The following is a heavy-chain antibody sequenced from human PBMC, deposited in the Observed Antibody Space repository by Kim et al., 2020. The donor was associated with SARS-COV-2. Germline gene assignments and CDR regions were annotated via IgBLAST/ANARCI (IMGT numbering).Heavy chain of an antibody. V-gene: IGHV4-59*13. CDR2: AYYTGKN. J-gene: IGHJ4*02. CDR3: ARMSGTSYLAFYFDF. Sequence: SETLSLTCTVSGGSISSYYWTWIRQPPGKGLEWIGYAYYTGKNNYNPSLRGRVTTSVDTSKNQFSLRLSSVTAADTAIYYCARMSGTSYLAFYFDFWGQGTLVSVSS. CDR1: GGSISSYY. D-gene: IGHD1-26*01.